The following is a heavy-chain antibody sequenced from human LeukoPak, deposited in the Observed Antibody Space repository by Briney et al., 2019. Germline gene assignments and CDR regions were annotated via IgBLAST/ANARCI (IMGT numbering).Heavy chain of an antibody. V-gene: IGHV1-8*01. D-gene: IGHD3-22*01. CDR3: ARRRSVDSRTFQH. CDR1: GYTFTSYD. J-gene: IGHJ1*01. Sequence: ASVKVSCKASGYTFTSYDINWVRQATGQGLEWMGWMNPNSANTGHAQKFQGRVTMTRNTSTSTAYMELSSLRSEDTAVYYCARRRSVDSRTFQHWGQGTLVTVSS. CDR2: MNPNSANT.